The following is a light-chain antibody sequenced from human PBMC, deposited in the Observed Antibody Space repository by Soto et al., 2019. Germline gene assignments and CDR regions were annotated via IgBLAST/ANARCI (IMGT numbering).Light chain of an antibody. V-gene: IGLV1-44*01. J-gene: IGLJ2*01. CDR2: SNN. CDR1: TSSIGSNT. Sequence: QSVLTQPPSASGTPGQRVTISCSGSTSSIGSNTVNWYQQLPGTAPKLLISSNNQRPSGVPDRFSGSKSGTSASLAISGLQSEDEADYYCAAWDDSLSGVLFGGGTNLTVL. CDR3: AAWDDSLSGVL.